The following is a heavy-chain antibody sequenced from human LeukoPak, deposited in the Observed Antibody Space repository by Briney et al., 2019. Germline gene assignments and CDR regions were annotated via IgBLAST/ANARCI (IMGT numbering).Heavy chain of an antibody. CDR3: ARGFYGGYYYYYYMDV. V-gene: IGHV5-51*01. D-gene: IGHD4/OR15-4a*01. CDR2: IYPGDSDT. Sequence: GESLQISCKGSGYSFTTYWIGWVRQMPGKGLEWMGIIYPGDSDTRYSPSFQGQVTISADRSISTAYLQWSSLKASDTAMYYCARGFYGGYYYYYYMDVWGKGTTVTVSS. CDR1: GYSFTTYW. J-gene: IGHJ6*03.